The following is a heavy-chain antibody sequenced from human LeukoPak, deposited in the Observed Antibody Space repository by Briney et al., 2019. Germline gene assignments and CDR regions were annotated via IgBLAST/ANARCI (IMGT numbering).Heavy chain of an antibody. CDR2: INHSGST. Sequence: PSETLSLTCAVYGGSFSGYYWSWIRQPPGKGLEWIGEINHSGSTNYNPSLKSRVTISVDTSKNQFSLKLSSVTAADTAVYYCARGRRIYNMVRGIADYWGQGTLVTVSS. V-gene: IGHV4-34*01. CDR3: ARGRRIYNMVRGIADY. CDR1: GGSFSGYY. J-gene: IGHJ4*02. D-gene: IGHD3-10*01.